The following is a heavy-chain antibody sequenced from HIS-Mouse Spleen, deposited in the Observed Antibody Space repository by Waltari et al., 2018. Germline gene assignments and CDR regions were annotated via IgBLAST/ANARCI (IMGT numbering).Heavy chain of an antibody. V-gene: IGHV4-39*07. CDR2: IYYSGGT. J-gene: IGHJ2*01. CDR1: GRSISSSSYY. D-gene: IGHD6-13*01. CDR3: AREIPYSSSWYDWYFDL. Sequence: QLQLQESGPGLVKPSETLSLTCTVPGRSISSSSYYWGWIRQPPGKGLGWIGCIYYSGGTDYNPSLKSRVTISVDTSKNEFCLKLSSVTAADTAVYYCAREIPYSSSWYDWYFDLWGRGTLVTVSS.